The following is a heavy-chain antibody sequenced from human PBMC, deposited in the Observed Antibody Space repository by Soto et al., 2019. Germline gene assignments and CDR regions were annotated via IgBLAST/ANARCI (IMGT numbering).Heavy chain of an antibody. CDR2: IIPILGIA. Sequence: ASVKVSCKASGGTFSSYAISWVRQAPGQGLEWMGRIIPILGIANYAQKFQGRVTITADKSTSTAYMELSSLRSEDTAVYYCARAPSGDYNNWFDPWGQGTLVTVSS. D-gene: IGHD4-17*01. CDR1: GGTFSSYA. V-gene: IGHV1-69*04. J-gene: IGHJ5*02. CDR3: ARAPSGDYNNWFDP.